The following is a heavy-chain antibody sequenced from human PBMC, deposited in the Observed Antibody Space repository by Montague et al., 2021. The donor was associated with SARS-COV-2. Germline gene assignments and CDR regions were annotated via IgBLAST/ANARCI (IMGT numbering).Heavy chain of an antibody. D-gene: IGHD3-10*01. Sequence: TLSLTCTVSGGSISSSSYYWTWIRQHPGKGLEYIGNIYYNGSTYYNPSLKSRLTMSVDMSKNQFSLKLRSVTAADTAMYFCARWAALIYYYGLDVWGRGTTVTVSS. J-gene: IGHJ6*02. CDR1: GGSISSSSYY. V-gene: IGHV4-31*03. CDR3: ARWAALIYYYGLDV. CDR2: IYYNGST.